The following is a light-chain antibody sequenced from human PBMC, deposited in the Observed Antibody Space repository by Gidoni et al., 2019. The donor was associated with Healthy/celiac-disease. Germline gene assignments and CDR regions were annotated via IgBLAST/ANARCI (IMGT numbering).Light chain of an antibody. CDR1: QGISNY. V-gene: IGKV1-27*01. CDR3: QKYNSAPRT. Sequence: IQLTPPPSSLSASVGDRVTITCRASQGISNYLAWYQQKPGKVPKLLIYAASTLQSGVPSRFSGSGSGTEFTLTISSLQPEDFATYYCQKYNSAPRTFGQGTKVEIK. CDR2: AAS. J-gene: IGKJ1*01.